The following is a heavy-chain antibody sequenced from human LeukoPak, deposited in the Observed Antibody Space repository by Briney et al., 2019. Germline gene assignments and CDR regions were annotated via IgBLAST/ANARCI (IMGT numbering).Heavy chain of an antibody. J-gene: IGHJ6*03. CDR3: ARQALYYYYMDV. Sequence: SETLSLTRTVSGYSISSGYYWGWIRQPPGKGLEWIGSIYHSGSTYYNPSLKSRVTISVDTSKNQFSLKLSSVTAAETAVYYCARQALYYYYMDVWGKGTTVTVSS. V-gene: IGHV4-38-2*02. CDR2: IYHSGST. CDR1: GYSISSGYY.